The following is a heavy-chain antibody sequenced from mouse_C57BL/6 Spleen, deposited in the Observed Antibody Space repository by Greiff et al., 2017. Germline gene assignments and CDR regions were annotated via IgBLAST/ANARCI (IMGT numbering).Heavy chain of an antibody. CDR1: GYAFTNYL. D-gene: IGHD2-4*01. CDR2: INPGSGGT. Sequence: VQLQQSGAELVRPGTSVKVSCKASGYAFTNYLIEWVKQRPGQGLEWIGVINPGSGGTNYNEKFKGKATLTADKSSSTAYMQLSSLTSEDSAVXFCARLEDYDGGYYFDYWGQGTTLTVS. J-gene: IGHJ2*01. V-gene: IGHV1-54*01. CDR3: ARLEDYDGGYYFDY.